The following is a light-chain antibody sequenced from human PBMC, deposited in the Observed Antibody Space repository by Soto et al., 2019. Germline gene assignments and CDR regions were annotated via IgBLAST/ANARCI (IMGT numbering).Light chain of an antibody. CDR1: GSDVDGYKY. CDR2: DVN. CDR3: CFYTGSYTWL. Sequence: QSALTQPRSASGSPGQSVTISCSGTGSDVDGYKYVSWYQQHPGRAPKRMIYDVNKRPSGVPDRFSGSKSGNTASLTISGLQDEDEADYYCCFYTGSYTWLFGGGTKVTVL. V-gene: IGLV2-11*01. J-gene: IGLJ3*02.